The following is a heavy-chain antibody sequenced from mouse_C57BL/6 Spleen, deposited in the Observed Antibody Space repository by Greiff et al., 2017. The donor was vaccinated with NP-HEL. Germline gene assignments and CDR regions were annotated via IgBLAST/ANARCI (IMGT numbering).Heavy chain of an antibody. CDR2: IYPRSGNT. V-gene: IGHV1-81*01. J-gene: IGHJ4*01. CDR1: GYTFTSYG. D-gene: IGHD2-3*01. Sequence: VQLQQSGAELARPGASVKLSCKASGYTFTSYGISWVKQRTGQGLEWIGEIYPRSGNTYYNEKFKGKATLTADKSSSTAYMELRSLTSEDSAVYFCARGELLDGYYLYAMDYWGQGTSVTVSS. CDR3: ARGELLDGYYLYAMDY.